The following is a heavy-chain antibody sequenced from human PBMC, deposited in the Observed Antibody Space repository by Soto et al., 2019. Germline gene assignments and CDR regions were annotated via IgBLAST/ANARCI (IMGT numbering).Heavy chain of an antibody. CDR3: ARRAEDSSSPGWGMDV. Sequence: GESLKISCKGSGYSFTSYWIGWVRQMPWKGLEWMVIIYPGDSDTRYSPSFQGQVTISADKSISIAYLPGSSLKASDTAMYYCARRAEDSSSPGWGMDVWGQGTTVTV. CDR1: GYSFTSYW. V-gene: IGHV5-51*01. CDR2: IYPGDSDT. D-gene: IGHD6-13*01. J-gene: IGHJ6*02.